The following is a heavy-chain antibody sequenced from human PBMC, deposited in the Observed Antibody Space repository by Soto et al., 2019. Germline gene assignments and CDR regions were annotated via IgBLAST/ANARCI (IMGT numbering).Heavy chain of an antibody. Sequence: QVQLQESGPGLVKPSETLSLTCTVSGGSISSYYWSWIRQPPGKGLEWIGYIYYSGSTNYNPSLKSRVTISVDTSKNQFSLKLSSVTAADTAVYYCARYSSRWYGDYYYYGMDVWGQGTTVTVSS. CDR3: ARYSSRWYGDYYYYGMDV. V-gene: IGHV4-59*01. CDR1: GGSISSYY. CDR2: IYYSGST. J-gene: IGHJ6*02. D-gene: IGHD6-13*01.